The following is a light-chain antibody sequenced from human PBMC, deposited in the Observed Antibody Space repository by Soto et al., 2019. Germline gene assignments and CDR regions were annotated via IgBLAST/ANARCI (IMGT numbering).Light chain of an antibody. V-gene: IGLV2-14*01. J-gene: IGLJ1*01. Sequence: QSVLTHPASVSGSPGQSITLSCTGTSSDVGAYNYVSWFQHHPGKPPKLIIYEVTNRPSGVSNRFSASKSGNTASLTISGLQAEDEADYYCSSYTGNSPYVFGTGTKVTVL. CDR1: SSDVGAYNY. CDR2: EVT. CDR3: SSYTGNSPYV.